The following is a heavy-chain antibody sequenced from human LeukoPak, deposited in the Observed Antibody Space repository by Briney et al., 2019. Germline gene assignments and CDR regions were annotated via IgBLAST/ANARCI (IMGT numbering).Heavy chain of an antibody. D-gene: IGHD6-19*01. V-gene: IGHV3-33*06. J-gene: IGHJ4*02. CDR3: AKDSERAVAGPYYFDC. CDR1: GFTFSSYG. CDR2: IWYDGSNK. Sequence: GRSLRLSCAASGFTFSSYGMHWVRQAPGKGLEWVAVIWYDGSNKYYADSVKGRFTISRDNSKNTLYLQMNSLRAEDTAVYYCAKDSERAVAGPYYFDCWGQGTLVTVSS.